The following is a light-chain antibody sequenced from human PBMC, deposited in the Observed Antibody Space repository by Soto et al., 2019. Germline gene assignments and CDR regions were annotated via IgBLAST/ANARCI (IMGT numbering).Light chain of an antibody. CDR3: QQYGSSPTWT. Sequence: EIVLTQSPGTLSLSPGERATLSCRASQSVSSNYLAWFQQKPGQAPRLLIYDASSRATGIPDRFSGSGSGTDFTLTISRLEPEDFAVYYCQQYGSSPTWTFDQGTKVEIK. J-gene: IGKJ1*01. CDR2: DAS. CDR1: QSVSSNY. V-gene: IGKV3-20*01.